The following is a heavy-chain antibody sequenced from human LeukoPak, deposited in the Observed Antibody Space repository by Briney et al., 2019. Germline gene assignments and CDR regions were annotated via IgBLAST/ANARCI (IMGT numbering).Heavy chain of an antibody. CDR1: GYTFTGYY. CDR2: INPNSGGT. J-gene: IGHJ6*03. V-gene: IGHV1-2*02. CDR3: ARDLIVGATYYYYYMDV. Sequence: ASVKVSFQASGYTFTGYYMHWVRQAPGQGLEWMGWINPNSGGTNYAQKFQGRVTMTRDKSIRTAYMELSRLRSEDTAVYYCARDLIVGATYYYYYMDVWGKGTTVTVSS. D-gene: IGHD1-26*01.